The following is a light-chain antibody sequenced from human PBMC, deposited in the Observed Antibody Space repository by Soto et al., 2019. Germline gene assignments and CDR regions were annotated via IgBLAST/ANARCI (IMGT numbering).Light chain of an antibody. V-gene: IGKV2-28*01. CDR2: LGS. CDR1: QSLLHSNGYNY. CDR3: MQALQTPRT. J-gene: IGKJ2*01. Sequence: DIVMTQSPLSLPVTPGEPASISCRSSQSLLHSNGYNYLDWYLQKPGQSAQLLISLGSNRASGVPDRFSGRGSGTDFTLQISRVEAEDVGVYYCMQALQTPRTFGQGTKLEIK.